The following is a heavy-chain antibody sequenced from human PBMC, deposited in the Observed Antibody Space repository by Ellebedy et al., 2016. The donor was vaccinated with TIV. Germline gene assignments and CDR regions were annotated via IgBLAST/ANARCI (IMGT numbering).Heavy chain of an antibody. J-gene: IGHJ4*02. CDR1: GYTFVSHG. D-gene: IGHD3-10*01. V-gene: IGHV1-18*01. Sequence: ASVKVSCKASGYTFVSHGFAWVRQAPGQGLEWMGWISGFNGKTQYSQKFQGRLTMTADTSTTTAHMELKTLRSDDTAVYFCARVGGLLLWFGEATDYWGQGTLVTVS. CDR3: ARVGGLLLWFGEATDY. CDR2: ISGFNGKT.